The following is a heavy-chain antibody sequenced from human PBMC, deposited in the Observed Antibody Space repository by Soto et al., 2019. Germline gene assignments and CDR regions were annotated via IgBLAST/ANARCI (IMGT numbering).Heavy chain of an antibody. Sequence: LRLSCAASGFTFSSYGMHWVRQAPGKGLEWVAVISYDGSNKYYADSVKGRFTISRDNSKNTLYLQMNSLRAEDTAVYYCAKDPTNYYDSSGYYYWGTYFDYWGQGTLVTVSS. CDR2: ISYDGSNK. J-gene: IGHJ4*02. CDR3: AKDPTNYYDSSGYYYWGTYFDY. D-gene: IGHD3-22*01. V-gene: IGHV3-30*18. CDR1: GFTFSSYG.